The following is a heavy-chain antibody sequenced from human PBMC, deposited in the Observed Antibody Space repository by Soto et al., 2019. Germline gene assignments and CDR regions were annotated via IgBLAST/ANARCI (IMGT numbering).Heavy chain of an antibody. CDR2: IYYSGST. Sequence: PSQTLSLTCTVSGSSISSYYWSWIRQPPGKGLEWIGYIYYSGSTNYNPSLKSRVTISVDTSKNQLSLKLSSVTDAGTAVYYCARNKGSGYLVLYFEYWGQGTMVNVPS. V-gene: IGHV4-59*08. J-gene: IGHJ4*02. D-gene: IGHD3-3*01. CDR1: GSSISSYY. CDR3: ARNKGSGYLVLYFEY.